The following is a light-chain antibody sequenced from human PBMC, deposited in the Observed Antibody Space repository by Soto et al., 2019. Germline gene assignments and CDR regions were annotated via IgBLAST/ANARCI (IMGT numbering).Light chain of an antibody. V-gene: IGKV1-39*01. J-gene: IGKJ1*01. CDR1: QSITSY. Sequence: DIQMPQSPSSLSASVGDRVTITCRASQSITSYLNWYQQKPGKAPQLLIYAASSLQSGVPSRFSGSGSGTDSTLTISSPQPEDFATYFCQQSYTTPWTFGQGTKVEVK. CDR3: QQSYTTPWT. CDR2: AAS.